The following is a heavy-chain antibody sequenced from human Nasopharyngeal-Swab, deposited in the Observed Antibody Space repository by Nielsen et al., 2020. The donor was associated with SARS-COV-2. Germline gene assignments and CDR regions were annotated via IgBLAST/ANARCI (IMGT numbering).Heavy chain of an antibody. CDR1: GGSISSGSYY. J-gene: IGHJ6*02. D-gene: IGHD4-17*01. Sequence: SETLSLTCTVSGGSISSGSYYWSWIRQPPGKGLEWIGYIYYSGSTNYNPSLKSRVTISVDTSKNQFSLKLSSVTAADTAVYYCAREVTNYGMDVWGQGTTVTVSS. CDR2: IYYSGST. V-gene: IGHV4-61*01. CDR3: AREVTNYGMDV.